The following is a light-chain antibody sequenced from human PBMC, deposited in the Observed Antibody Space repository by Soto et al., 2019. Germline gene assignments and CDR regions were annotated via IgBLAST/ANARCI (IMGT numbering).Light chain of an antibody. CDR1: SSDVGGYNY. J-gene: IGLJ3*02. CDR2: DVS. V-gene: IGLV2-11*01. CDR3: CSYAGSSLWV. Sequence: QYALTQPRSVSGSPGQSVTISCTGTSSDVGGYNYVSWYQHHPGKAPKLVIYDVSKWPSGVPDRFSGSKSGNTASLTISGLQAEDEADYYCCSYAGSSLWVFGGGTKLTVL.